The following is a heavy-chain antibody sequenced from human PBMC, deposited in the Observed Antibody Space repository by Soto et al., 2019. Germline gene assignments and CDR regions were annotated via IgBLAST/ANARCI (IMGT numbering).Heavy chain of an antibody. CDR3: ARTVVGATNYYFDY. D-gene: IGHD1-26*01. V-gene: IGHV3-48*03. Sequence: PGGSLRLSCAASGFTFSSYEMNWVRQAPGKGLEWVSYISSSGSTIYYADSVKGRFTISRDNAKNSLYLQMNSLRAEDTAVYYCARTVVGATNYYFDYWGQGTLVTVSS. J-gene: IGHJ4*02. CDR2: ISSSGSTI. CDR1: GFTFSSYE.